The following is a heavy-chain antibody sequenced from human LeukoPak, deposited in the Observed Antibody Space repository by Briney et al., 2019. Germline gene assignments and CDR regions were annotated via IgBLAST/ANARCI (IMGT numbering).Heavy chain of an antibody. CDR1: GFTFDDYG. CDR3: ARVSYYYGSGSSIDY. CDR2: INRNGGST. Sequence: PGGSLRLSCAASGFTFDDYGMSWVRQAPGKGLEWVSGINRNGGSTGYADSVKGRFTISRDNAKNSLYLQMNSLRAEDTALYYCARVSYYYGSGSSIDYWGQGTLVTVSS. V-gene: IGHV3-20*04. J-gene: IGHJ4*02. D-gene: IGHD3-10*01.